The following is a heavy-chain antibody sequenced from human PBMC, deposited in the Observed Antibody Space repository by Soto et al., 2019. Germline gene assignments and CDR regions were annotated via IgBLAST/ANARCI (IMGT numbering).Heavy chain of an antibody. V-gene: IGHV3-15*07. CDR2: IKSKTDGGTT. D-gene: IGHD6-19*01. CDR1: GFTFSNSW. CDR3: ARERYSSGWYFDY. J-gene: IGHJ4*02. Sequence: GGSLRLSCAASGFTFSNSWMNWVRQAPGKGLEWVGRIKSKTDGGTTDYAAPVKGRFTTSRDDAKNTLYLQMNSLKTEDTAVYYCARERYSSGWYFDYWGQGTLVTVSS.